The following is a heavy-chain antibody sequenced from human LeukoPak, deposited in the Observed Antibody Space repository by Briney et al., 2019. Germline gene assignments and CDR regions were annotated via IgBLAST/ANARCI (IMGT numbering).Heavy chain of an antibody. CDR1: GVSISSYY. Sequence: SETLSLTCTVSGVSISSYYWSWIRQPPGKGLEWIGYIYYSGSTNYNPSLKSRVTMSVDTSKNQFSLKLTSVTAADTAVYYCARTTEGGYTYGYFYYYYMDVWGKGTTVTISS. CDR3: ARTTEGGYTYGYFYYYYMDV. J-gene: IGHJ6*03. V-gene: IGHV4-59*01. D-gene: IGHD5-18*01. CDR2: IYYSGST.